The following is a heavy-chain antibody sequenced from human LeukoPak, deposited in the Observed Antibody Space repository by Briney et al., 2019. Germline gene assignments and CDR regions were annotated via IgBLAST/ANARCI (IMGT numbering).Heavy chain of an antibody. J-gene: IGHJ4*02. CDR2: ISYDGSNK. Sequence: GGSLRLSCAASGFTFSSYAMHWVRQAPGKGLEWVAVISYDGSNKYYADSVKGRFTISRDNSKNTLYLQMNSLRAEDTAVYYCATLSGSYYMGDYWGQGTLVTVSS. D-gene: IGHD3-10*01. CDR3: ATLSGSYYMGDY. V-gene: IGHV3-30*04. CDR1: GFTFSSYA.